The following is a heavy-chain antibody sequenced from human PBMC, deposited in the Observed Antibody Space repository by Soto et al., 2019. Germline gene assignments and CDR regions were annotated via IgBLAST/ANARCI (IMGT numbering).Heavy chain of an antibody. V-gene: IGHV3-30*04. Sequence: HVNLVESGGGVVQPGGSLRLSCAASGFSFSGNSMHWVRQAPGKGLEWVALISKDGKNEYYTESVRGQFTISRDNSRNTMYLQMRNLRREDTAVFFCASGVIRGLGRDYWGQGTLVTVSS. D-gene: IGHD3-10*01. CDR3: ASGVIRGLGRDY. J-gene: IGHJ4*02. CDR1: GFSFSGNS. CDR2: ISKDGKNE.